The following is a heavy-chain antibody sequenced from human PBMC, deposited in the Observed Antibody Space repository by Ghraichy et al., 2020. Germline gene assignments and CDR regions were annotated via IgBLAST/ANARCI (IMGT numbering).Heavy chain of an antibody. D-gene: IGHD5-24*01. CDR1: KFTFDSCG. V-gene: IGHV3-30*18. CDR2: ISYEGRNK. J-gene: IGHJ6*02. CDR3: AKAAVRYEEATNIYVGLDAGMDV. Sequence: GGSLRLSCAASKFTFDSCGMHWVRQAPGKGLAWVATISYEGRNKYYEDSVKGRFTISRDNSRNTLSLQMSSLRPEDTAVYYCAKAAVRYEEATNIYVGLDAGMDVWGPGTTVTVSS.